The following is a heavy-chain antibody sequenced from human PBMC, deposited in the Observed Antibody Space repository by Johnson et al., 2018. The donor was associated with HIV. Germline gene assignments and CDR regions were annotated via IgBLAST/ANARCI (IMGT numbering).Heavy chain of an antibody. J-gene: IGHJ3*02. CDR1: GFSFSSYA. Sequence: QVQLVESGGGVVQPGRSLRLSCAASGFSFSSYAMHWVRQAPGKGLEWVALMSFDGSNTYDADSVRGRFTISRDNSKNTLYLQMNSLRVEDTAVYYCAKDWDRWLQPPGDAFDIWGQGTMVTVSS. CDR2: MSFDGSNT. V-gene: IGHV3-30-3*01. CDR3: AKDWDRWLQPPGDAFDI. D-gene: IGHD5-24*01.